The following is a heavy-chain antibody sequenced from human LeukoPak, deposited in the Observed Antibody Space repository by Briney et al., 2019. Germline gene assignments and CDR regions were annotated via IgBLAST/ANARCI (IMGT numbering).Heavy chain of an antibody. Sequence: SETLSLTCTVSGGSISTYYWTWIRQPPGKGLEWIGYIYYSGSTSYNPSLKSRLTISVDTSKNQFSLKVNSVTAADTAVYYCARAPQYSGSSGVYYYCYMDVWGKGTTVTVSS. CDR1: GGSISTYY. V-gene: IGHV4-59*01. D-gene: IGHD6-6*01. CDR2: IYYSGST. J-gene: IGHJ6*03. CDR3: ARAPQYSGSSGVYYYCYMDV.